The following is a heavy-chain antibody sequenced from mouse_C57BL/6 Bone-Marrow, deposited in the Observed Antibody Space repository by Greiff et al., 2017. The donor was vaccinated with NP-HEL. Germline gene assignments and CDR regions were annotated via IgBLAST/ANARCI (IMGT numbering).Heavy chain of an antibody. CDR3: TRGGSSSEDY. CDR1: GFNIKDDY. J-gene: IGHJ4*01. CDR2: IDPENGDT. D-gene: IGHD1-1*01. V-gene: IGHV14-4*01. Sequence: EVQLQQSGAELVRPGASVKLSCTASGFNIKDDYMHWVKQRPEQGLEWIGWIDPENGDTEYASKFQGKATITADTSSNTAYLQLSSLTSEDTAVYYCTRGGSSSEDYWGQGTSVTVSS.